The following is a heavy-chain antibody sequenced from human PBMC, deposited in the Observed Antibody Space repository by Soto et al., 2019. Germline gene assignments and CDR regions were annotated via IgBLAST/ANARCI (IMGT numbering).Heavy chain of an antibody. CDR3: ARDRETTVVTPNYYYYGMDV. CDR1: GYTFTSYY. CDR2: INPSGGST. V-gene: IGHV1-46*01. Sequence: GASVKVSCKASGYTFTSYYMHWVRQAPGQGLEWMGIINPSGGSTSYAQKFQGRVTMTRDTSTSTVYMELSSLRSEDTAVYYCARDRETTVVTPNYYYYGMDVWGQGTTVTVS. J-gene: IGHJ6*02. D-gene: IGHD4-17*01.